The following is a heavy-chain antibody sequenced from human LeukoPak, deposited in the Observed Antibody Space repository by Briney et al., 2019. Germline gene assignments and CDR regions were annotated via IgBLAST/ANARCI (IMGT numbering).Heavy chain of an antibody. Sequence: ASVKVSCKASGGTFSSYAISWVRQAPGQGLEWMGGIIPIFGTANYAQKFQGRVTITADESTSTAYMELRSLRSDDTAVYYCAREGVVVPAPPPDYWGQGTLVTVSS. CDR2: IIPIFGTA. CDR1: GGTFSSYA. CDR3: AREGVVVPAPPPDY. D-gene: IGHD2-2*01. V-gene: IGHV1-69*13. J-gene: IGHJ4*02.